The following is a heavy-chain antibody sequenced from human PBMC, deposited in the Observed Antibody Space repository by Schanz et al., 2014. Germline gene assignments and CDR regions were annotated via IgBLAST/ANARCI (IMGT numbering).Heavy chain of an antibody. CDR3: AKEKEEVAADGSFFDY. V-gene: IGHV3-20*04. D-gene: IGHD6-13*01. CDR2: INWNGGST. J-gene: IGHJ4*02. Sequence: EVQLLESGGGVVRPGGSLRLSCAASGFGFDDYAMSWVRQAPGKGLEWVSGINWNGGSTGYAHSVKGRFTISRDNSKNTVNLQMNSLRAEDTAVYYCAKEKEEVAADGSFFDYWGQGTLVTVSS. CDR1: GFGFDDYA.